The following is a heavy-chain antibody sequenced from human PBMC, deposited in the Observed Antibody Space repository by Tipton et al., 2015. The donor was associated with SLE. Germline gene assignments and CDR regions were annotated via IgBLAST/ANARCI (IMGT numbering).Heavy chain of an antibody. CDR1: GGSISSYY. CDR2: IYTSGST. V-gene: IGHV4-4*08. J-gene: IGHJ4*02. Sequence: SGGSISSYYWSWIRQPPGKGLEWIGYIYTSGSTNYNPSLKSRVTISVDTSKNQFSLRLSSVTAADTAVYYCARGLWSGENYFDYWGQGTLVTVSS. CDR3: ARGLWSGENYFDY. D-gene: IGHD3-3*01.